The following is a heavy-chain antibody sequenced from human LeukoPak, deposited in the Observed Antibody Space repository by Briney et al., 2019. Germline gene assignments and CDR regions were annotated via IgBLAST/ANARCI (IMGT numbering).Heavy chain of an antibody. V-gene: IGHV4-39*01. CDR2: IYYSGST. CDR1: GGSISSSSYY. Sequence: SETLSLTCTVSGGSISSSSYYWGWIRQPPGKGLEWIGSIYYSGSTYYNPSLKSRVTISVDTSKNQFSLKLSSVTAADTAVYYCARLGGFWYNWFDPWGQGTLVTVSS. D-gene: IGHD3-16*01. CDR3: ARLGGFWYNWFDP. J-gene: IGHJ5*02.